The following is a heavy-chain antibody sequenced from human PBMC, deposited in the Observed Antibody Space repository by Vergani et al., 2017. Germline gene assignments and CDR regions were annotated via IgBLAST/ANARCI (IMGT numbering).Heavy chain of an antibody. Sequence: EVQLVESGGGLVQPGGSLRLACAASGFIFSHYWMCWVRQAPGKGLEWVANINQDGSEKYYVDSVKGRFTISRDNAKNSLYLQMNSLRAEDTALYYCARINYYGSSGYSLTRWHNWFDPWGQGTLITFSS. CDR3: ARINYYGSSGYSLTRWHNWFDP. D-gene: IGHD3-22*01. J-gene: IGHJ5*02. CDR1: GFIFSHYW. CDR2: INQDGSEK. V-gene: IGHV3-7*01.